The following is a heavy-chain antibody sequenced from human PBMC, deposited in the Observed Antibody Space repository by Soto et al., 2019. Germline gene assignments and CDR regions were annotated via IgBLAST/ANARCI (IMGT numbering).Heavy chain of an antibody. D-gene: IGHD2-15*01. CDR1: GPSISNYS. J-gene: IGHJ4*02. Sequence: SETLSLTCTVDGPSISNYSWSWIRQPPGKEQEWIGFVHHSGTTNYNPSIRSRSTISVDTSKNQFSLKLTSVTAADTAIYYCARHYCSGGSCHAYYWGQGTLVTVS. V-gene: IGHV4-59*01. CDR3: ARHYCSGGSCHAYY. CDR2: VHHSGTT.